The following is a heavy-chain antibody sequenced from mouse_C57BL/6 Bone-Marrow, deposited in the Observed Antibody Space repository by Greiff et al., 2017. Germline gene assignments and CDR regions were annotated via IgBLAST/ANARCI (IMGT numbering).Heavy chain of an antibody. J-gene: IGHJ4*01. CDR3: ASYYAMDY. V-gene: IGHV5-4*03. Sequence: EVNLVESGGGLVKPGGSLKLSCAASGFTFSSYAMSWVRQTPEKRLEWVATISDGGSYTYYPDNVKGRFTISRDNAKNNLYLQMSHLKSEDTAMYYCASYYAMDYWGQGTSVTVSS. CDR1: GFTFSSYA. CDR2: ISDGGSYT.